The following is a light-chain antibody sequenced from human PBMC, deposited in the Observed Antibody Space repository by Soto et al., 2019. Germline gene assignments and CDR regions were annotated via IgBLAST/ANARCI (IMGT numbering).Light chain of an antibody. CDR3: KQYKEWPPFT. Sequence: IVMAHAPATLSVSPGETAALSFRASQSVSNNVAWYQQKPGQAPRLLILGASTRATGIPARFSGSGSGTEFTLSISSLQSEDFAVYYCKQYKEWPPFTFGQGTRLEIK. J-gene: IGKJ5*01. CDR2: GAS. V-gene: IGKV3-15*01. CDR1: QSVSNN.